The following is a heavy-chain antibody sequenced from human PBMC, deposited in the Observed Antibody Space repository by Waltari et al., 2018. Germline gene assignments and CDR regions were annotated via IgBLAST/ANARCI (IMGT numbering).Heavy chain of an antibody. D-gene: IGHD2-2*01. CDR2: IREDGSDK. J-gene: IGHJ4*02. CDR1: GFSFSTYW. Sequence: VQLVESGGGLVQPGGSLRLSCKASGFSFSTYWMSWVRQAPGKGLEWVASIREDGSDKYYVDSVKGRFTISRDNAKTSLYLQMNSLRAEDTAVYFCANSPVESGATGSVKPWGFDYWGQGNLVTVSS. V-gene: IGHV3-7*01. CDR3: ANSPVESGATGSVKPWGFDY.